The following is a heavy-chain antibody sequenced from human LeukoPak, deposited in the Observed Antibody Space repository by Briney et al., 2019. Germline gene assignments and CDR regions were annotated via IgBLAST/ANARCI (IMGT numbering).Heavy chain of an antibody. CDR2: IYYSGST. Sequence: PSETLSLTCTVSGGSISSYYWSWIRQPPGKGLEWIGYIYYSGSTNYNPSPKSRVTISVDTSKNQFSLKLSSVTAADTAVYYCARGFVVVPAAGYYYYGMGVWGQGTTVTVSS. V-gene: IGHV4-59*01. CDR1: GGSISSYY. D-gene: IGHD2-2*01. J-gene: IGHJ6*02. CDR3: ARGFVVVPAAGYYYYGMGV.